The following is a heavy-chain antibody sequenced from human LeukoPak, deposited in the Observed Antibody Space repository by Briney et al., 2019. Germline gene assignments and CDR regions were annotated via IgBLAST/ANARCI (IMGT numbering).Heavy chain of an antibody. Sequence: GGSLRLSCAASGFTLSSYGMHWVRQAPGKGLEWVAFIRYDGSNKYYADSVKGRFTISRDNAKNSLYLQMNSLRAEDTALYYCARGSGGSGKGFDPWGQGTLVTVSS. CDR3: ARGSGGSGKGFDP. CDR1: GFTLSSYG. J-gene: IGHJ5*02. V-gene: IGHV3-30*02. D-gene: IGHD3-10*01. CDR2: IRYDGSNK.